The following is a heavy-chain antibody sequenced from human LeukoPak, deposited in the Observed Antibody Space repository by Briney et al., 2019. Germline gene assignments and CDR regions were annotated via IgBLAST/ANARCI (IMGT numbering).Heavy chain of an antibody. V-gene: IGHV3-7*03. CDR1: GFTFSSYW. CDR2: IKQDGSEK. J-gene: IGHJ4*02. CDR3: ARDRLWFGELFLDY. D-gene: IGHD3-10*01. Sequence: GGSLRLSRAASGFTFSSYWMSWVRQAPGKGLEWVANIKQDGSEKYYVDSVKGRFTISRDNAKNSLYLQMNSLRAEDTAVYYCARDRLWFGELFLDYWGQGTLVTVSS.